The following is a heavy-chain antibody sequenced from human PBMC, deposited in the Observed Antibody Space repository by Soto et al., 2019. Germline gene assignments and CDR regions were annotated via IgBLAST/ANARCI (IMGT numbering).Heavy chain of an antibody. CDR1: GGSISSAGYY. J-gene: IGHJ4*02. Sequence: QVQLQESGPGLVKPSQTLSLTCTVSGGSISSAGYYWNWIRQHPGKGLEWIGYITNSGSTYYNPALNSRATISVDTPNNQLPLKLSSVTAADTAVYYCARGRDHSKVGYWGQGTLVTVSS. CDR2: ITNSGST. D-gene: IGHD4-4*01. CDR3: ARGRDHSKVGY. V-gene: IGHV4-31*03.